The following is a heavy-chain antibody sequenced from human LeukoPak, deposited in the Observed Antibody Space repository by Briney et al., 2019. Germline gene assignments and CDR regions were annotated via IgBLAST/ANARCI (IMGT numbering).Heavy chain of an antibody. V-gene: IGHV4-59*12. CDR1: GGSINSYY. J-gene: IGHJ6*03. CDR2: IHYTGST. CDR3: ARVGRSGYYYYYYMDV. Sequence: PSETLSLTCTVSGGSINSYYWSWIRQPPGKGLECIGYIHYTGSTNYNPSLKSRVTISVDTSKNQFSLKLSSVTAADTAVYYCARVGRSGYYYYYYMDVWGKGTTVTVSS. D-gene: IGHD3-22*01.